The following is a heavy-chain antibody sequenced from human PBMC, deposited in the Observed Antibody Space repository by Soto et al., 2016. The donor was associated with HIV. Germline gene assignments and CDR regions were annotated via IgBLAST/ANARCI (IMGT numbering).Heavy chain of an antibody. CDR3: ARVGYDWNDAGAFDI. CDR1: GYTFTGNY. Sequence: QVQLVQSGAEVKKPGALVNVSCQASGYTFTGNYIHWVRQAPGQGLEWMGWINPNTGDAKYAPKFQGRVTMTRDTSISTVYMELSRLRSDDTAVYYCARVGYDWNDAGAFDIWGQGTMVTVSS. V-gene: IGHV1-2*02. J-gene: IGHJ3*02. D-gene: IGHD1-1*01. CDR2: INPNTGDA.